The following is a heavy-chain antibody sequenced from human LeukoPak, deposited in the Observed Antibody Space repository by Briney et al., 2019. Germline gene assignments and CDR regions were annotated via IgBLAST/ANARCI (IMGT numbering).Heavy chain of an antibody. CDR1: GFTFYSFA. J-gene: IGHJ4*02. V-gene: IGHV3-23*01. CDR2: VSSSAVST. Sequence: GGSLRLSCAASGFTFYSFAMNWVRQAPGKGLEWVSSVSSSAVSTYYADSVKGRFTISRDNSKNTLYLQMNSLTVDDTAVYYCAKDGAADYWGQGTLVTVSS. D-gene: IGHD6-13*01. CDR3: AKDGAADY.